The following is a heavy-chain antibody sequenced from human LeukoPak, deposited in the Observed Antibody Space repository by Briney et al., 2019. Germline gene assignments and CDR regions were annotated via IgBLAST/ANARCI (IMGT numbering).Heavy chain of an antibody. Sequence: PSETLSLTCTVSGGSISSYYWSWIRQPPGKGLEWIANIYHTGSTNYNPSLSSRVTISIDTAKNPFSLKLTSVTAADTAVYYCARRGRNSSGWQDYFWGQGTLVTVSS. CDR2: IYHTGST. V-gene: IGHV4-59*01. CDR3: ARRGRNSSGWQDYF. CDR1: GGSISSYY. D-gene: IGHD6-25*01. J-gene: IGHJ4*02.